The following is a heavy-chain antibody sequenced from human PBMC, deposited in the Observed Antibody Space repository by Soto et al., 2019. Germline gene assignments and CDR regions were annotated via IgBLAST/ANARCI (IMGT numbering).Heavy chain of an antibody. CDR1: GFTFSNYA. D-gene: IGHD1-7*01. Sequence: QVQLVESGGGVVQPGRSLRLSCAASGFTFSNYAMHWVRQAPGKGLEWVAVIWSDGSNKYYADSVKGRFTISRDNSKNTLDLQMNSLRAEDTAVYSCARDNWNYVSAFDIWGQGTMVTVSS. J-gene: IGHJ3*02. CDR2: IWSDGSNK. V-gene: IGHV3-33*01. CDR3: ARDNWNYVSAFDI.